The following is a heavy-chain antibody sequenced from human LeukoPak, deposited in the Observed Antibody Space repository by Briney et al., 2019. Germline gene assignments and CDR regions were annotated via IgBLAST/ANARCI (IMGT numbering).Heavy chain of an antibody. D-gene: IGHD1-26*01. CDR2: IIPIFGTA. J-gene: IGHJ5*02. CDR3: ASSGSGSYENWFDP. Sequence: GASVKVSCKASGFTFTSHDYNWVRQAPGQGLEWMGGIIPIFGTANYAQKFQGRVTITADESTSTAYMELSSLRSEDTAVYYCASSGSGSYENWFDPWGQGTLVTVSS. V-gene: IGHV1-69*13. CDR1: GFTFTSHD.